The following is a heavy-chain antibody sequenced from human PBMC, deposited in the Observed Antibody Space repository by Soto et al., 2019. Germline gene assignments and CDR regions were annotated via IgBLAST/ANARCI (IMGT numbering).Heavy chain of an antibody. Sequence: GGSLRLSCAASGFSFSISPMHWVRQAPGKGPEWVALISYDGTNKFYADSVKGRFTISGDNSKSTLYLQVDSLRPEDAAVYYCARDPKTSGGQHWAFNYFDSWGQGTLVTVSS. J-gene: IGHJ4*02. D-gene: IGHD7-27*01. CDR1: GFSFSISP. CDR2: ISYDGTNK. CDR3: ARDPKTSGGQHWAFNYFDS. V-gene: IGHV3-30-3*01.